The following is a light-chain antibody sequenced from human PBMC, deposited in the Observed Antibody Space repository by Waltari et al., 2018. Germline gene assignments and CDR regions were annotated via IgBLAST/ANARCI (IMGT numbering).Light chain of an antibody. Sequence: DIQMTQSLSSLSASVGDTVTITCRADQSINTYLNWYQQRPGKAPKLLIYAASTLQGGVPSRFSGSGSGTDFTLTISSLQPEDFATFYCQQTYKTPITFGQGTRLDVK. CDR3: QQTYKTPIT. CDR1: QSINTY. V-gene: IGKV1-39*01. J-gene: IGKJ5*01. CDR2: AAS.